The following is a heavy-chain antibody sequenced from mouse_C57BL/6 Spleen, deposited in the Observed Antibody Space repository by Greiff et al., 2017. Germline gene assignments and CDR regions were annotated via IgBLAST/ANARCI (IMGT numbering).Heavy chain of an antibody. Sequence: VQLQQSGAELVRPGASVKLSCTASGFNIKDDYMHWVKQRSEQGLEWIGWIDPENGDTEYASKFQGKATITADTSSNTAYLQLSSLTSEDTAVYYCTTFGSFYFDYWGQGTTLTVSS. CDR1: GFNIKDDY. D-gene: IGHD1-1*01. J-gene: IGHJ2*01. V-gene: IGHV14-4*01. CDR2: IDPENGDT. CDR3: TTFGSFYFDY.